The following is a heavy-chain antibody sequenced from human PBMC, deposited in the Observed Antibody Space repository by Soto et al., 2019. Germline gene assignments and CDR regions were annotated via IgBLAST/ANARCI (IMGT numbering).Heavy chain of an antibody. CDR1: GHLFNNHW. CDR2: IFTRDSET. CDR3: ARGYFVSGPGYAL. D-gene: IGHD3-9*01. J-gene: IGHJ4*02. Sequence: GESLKISCKGPGHLFNNHWIGWVRQTPGKGLEWMGLIFTRDSETKTSPSFQGHVSFSVDNSINTVYLQWTSLKTTDTGIYFCARGYFVSGPGYALGGQGPLVPV. V-gene: IGHV5-51*01.